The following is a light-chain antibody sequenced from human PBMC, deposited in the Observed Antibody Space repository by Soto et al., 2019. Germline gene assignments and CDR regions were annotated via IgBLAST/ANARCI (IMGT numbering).Light chain of an antibody. J-gene: IGLJ2*01. CDR1: SSDVGTYNS. V-gene: IGLV2-14*01. CDR3: SSYTRSSTVL. Sequence: QSALTQPASVSGSPGQSITISCTGTSSDVGTYNSVSWYQQHPGKAPKLMIYDVDIRPSGVSNRFSGSKSGNTASLTISGLQAEDEADYYCSSYTRSSTVLFGGGTKVNVL. CDR2: DVD.